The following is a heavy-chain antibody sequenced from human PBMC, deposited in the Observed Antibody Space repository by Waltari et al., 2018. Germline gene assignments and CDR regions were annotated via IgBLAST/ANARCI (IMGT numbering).Heavy chain of an antibody. V-gene: IGHV3-33*01. D-gene: IGHD1-1*01. Sequence: QVQLVESGGGVVQPGRSLRLSCAASGFTFSRYGMHWVRQAPGKGLEWVAVIWYDGSNKYYADSVKGRFTISRDNSKNTLYLQMNSLRAEDTAVYYCARDYPSGGTVTFDYWGQGTLVTVSS. CDR3: ARDYPSGGTVTFDY. CDR2: IWYDGSNK. J-gene: IGHJ4*02. CDR1: GFTFSRYG.